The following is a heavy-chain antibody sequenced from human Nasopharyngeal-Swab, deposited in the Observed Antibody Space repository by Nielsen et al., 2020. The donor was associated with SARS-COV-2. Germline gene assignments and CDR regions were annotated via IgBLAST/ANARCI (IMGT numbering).Heavy chain of an antibody. D-gene: IGHD3-3*01. CDR2: IYTSGST. V-gene: IGHV4-4*07. CDR3: ARGSRFTIFGVVPDYYYGMDV. CDR1: GGSISSYY. J-gene: IGHJ6*02. Sequence: SETLSLTCTVSGGSISSYYWSWIRQPAGKGLEWIGRIYTSGSTNYSPSLKSRVTMSVDTSKNQFSLKLSSVTAADTAVYYCARGSRFTIFGVVPDYYYGMDVWGQGTTVTVSS.